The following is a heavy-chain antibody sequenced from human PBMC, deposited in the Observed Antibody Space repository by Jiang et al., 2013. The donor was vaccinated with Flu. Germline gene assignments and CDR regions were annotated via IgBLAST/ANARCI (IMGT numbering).Heavy chain of an antibody. J-gene: IGHJ4*02. V-gene: IGHV4-39*01. CDR3: ARHRGGRYRGNYYFFDY. D-gene: IGHD3-16*02. Sequence: LLKPSETLSLTCTVSGDSFTSTNYYWGWVRLPPGKGLEWIGSVYYGDTYYNPSLNTRVTISADTSKRQFSLTLSSVTAADTAVYYCARHRGGRYRGNYYFFDYWGQGTLVTVSS. CDR1: GDSFTSTNYY. CDR2: VYYGDT.